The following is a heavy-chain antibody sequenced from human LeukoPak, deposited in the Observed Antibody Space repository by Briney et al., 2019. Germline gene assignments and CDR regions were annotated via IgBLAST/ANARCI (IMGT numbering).Heavy chain of an antibody. Sequence: GASVTVSCKASGYTFTSYAMHWVRQAPGQRLEWMGWINAGNGNTKYSQKFQGRVTITRDTSASTAYMELSSLRSEDTAVYYCARAPRASSSIVRYNWFDPWGQGTLVTVSS. J-gene: IGHJ5*02. V-gene: IGHV1-3*01. CDR3: ARAPRASSSIVRYNWFDP. CDR1: GYTFTSYA. CDR2: INAGNGNT. D-gene: IGHD6-13*01.